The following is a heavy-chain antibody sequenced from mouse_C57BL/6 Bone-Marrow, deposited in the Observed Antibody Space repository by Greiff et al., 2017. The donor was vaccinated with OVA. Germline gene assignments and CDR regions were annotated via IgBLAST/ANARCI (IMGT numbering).Heavy chain of an antibody. CDR2: IYPGDGDT. CDR3: ARGGYDVLMDY. CDR1: GYAFSSSW. V-gene: IGHV1-82*01. J-gene: IGHJ4*01. Sequence: QVQLQQSGPELVKPGASVKISCKASGYAFSSSWMNWVKQRPGKGLEWIGRIYPGDGDTNYNGKFKGKATLTADKSSSTAYMQLSSLTSEDSAVYFCARGGYDVLMDYWGQGTSVTVSS. D-gene: IGHD2-2*01.